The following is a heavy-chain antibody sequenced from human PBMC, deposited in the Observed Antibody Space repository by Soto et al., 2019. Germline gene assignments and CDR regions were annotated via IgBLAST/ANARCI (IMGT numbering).Heavy chain of an antibody. Sequence: ASVKVSCKATGYTFTSYGISWVRQAPGQRPEWMGWISAHNGDTNYAQRLQGRVTMTTDTSTSTAYMELRSLRADDTAVYYCARDYNILQYCSGTSCYTHEKHQLVNYFDYWG. J-gene: IGHJ4*01. CDR1: GYTFTSYG. CDR2: ISAHNGDT. CDR3: ARDYNILQYCSGTSCYTHEKHQLVNYFDY. D-gene: IGHD2-2*02. V-gene: IGHV1-18*01.